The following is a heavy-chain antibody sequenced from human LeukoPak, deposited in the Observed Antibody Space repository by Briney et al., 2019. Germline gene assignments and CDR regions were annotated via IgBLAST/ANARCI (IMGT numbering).Heavy chain of an antibody. J-gene: IGHJ4*02. CDR3: ARHTTVVPPHYFDY. CDR1: GGSISSYY. Sequence: SETLSLTCTVSGGSISSYYWSWIRQPPGKGLEWIGYIYYSGSTNYNPSLKSRVTISLDTSKNQISLKLSSVTAADTAVYYCARHTTVVPPHYFDYWGQGTLVTISS. D-gene: IGHD4-23*01. V-gene: IGHV4-59*08. CDR2: IYYSGST.